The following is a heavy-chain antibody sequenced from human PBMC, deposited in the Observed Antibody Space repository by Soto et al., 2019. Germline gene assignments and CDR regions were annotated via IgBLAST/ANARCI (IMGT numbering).Heavy chain of an antibody. CDR3: TTGIYGDYVSGYYYYGMDV. J-gene: IGHJ6*02. CDR1: GFTFSNAW. Sequence: GGSLRLSCAASGFTFSNAWMSWVRQAPGKGLEWVGRIKSKTDGGTTDYAAPVKGRFTISRDDSKNTLYLQMNSLKTEDTAVYYCTTGIYGDYVSGYYYYGMDVWGQGTTVTVSS. CDR2: IKSKTDGGTT. D-gene: IGHD4-17*01. V-gene: IGHV3-15*01.